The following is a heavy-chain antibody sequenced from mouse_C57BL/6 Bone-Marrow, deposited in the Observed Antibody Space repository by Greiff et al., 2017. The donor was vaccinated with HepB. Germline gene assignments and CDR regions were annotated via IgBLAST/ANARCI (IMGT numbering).Heavy chain of an antibody. Sequence: EVQLQHSGPELVKPGASVKISCKASGYTFTDYYMNWVKQSHGKSLEWIGDINPNNGGTSYNQKFKGKATLTVDKSSSTAYMELRSLTSEDSAVYYCARVPITTVVATDWYFDVWGTGTTVTVSS. V-gene: IGHV1-26*01. CDR3: ARVPITTVVATDWYFDV. D-gene: IGHD1-1*01. CDR1: GYTFTDYY. J-gene: IGHJ1*03. CDR2: INPNNGGT.